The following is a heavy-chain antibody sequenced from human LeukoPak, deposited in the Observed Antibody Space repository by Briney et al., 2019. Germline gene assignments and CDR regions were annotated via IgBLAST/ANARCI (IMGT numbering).Heavy chain of an antibody. CDR1: GFTFSSYS. V-gene: IGHV3-21*01. J-gene: IGHJ6*03. Sequence: GGSLRLSCAASGFTFSSYSMNWVRQAPGKGLEWVSSISSGSSYIYYADSVKGRFTISRDNAKNSLYLQMNSLRAEDTAVYYCARDRHLYDSSGSPYYYYYYMDVWGKGTTVTVSS. CDR3: ARDRHLYDSSGSPYYYYYYMDV. CDR2: ISSGSSYI. D-gene: IGHD3-22*01.